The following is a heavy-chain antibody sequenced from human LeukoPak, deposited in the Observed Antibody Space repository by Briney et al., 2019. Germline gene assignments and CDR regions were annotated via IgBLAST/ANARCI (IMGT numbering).Heavy chain of an antibody. D-gene: IGHD5-18*01. V-gene: IGHV1-2*04. CDR3: ARADTAMVSPFDY. CDR1: GYTLTGYC. Sequence: ASVKVSCKASGYTLTGYCMHWVRQAPGQGLEWMGWINPNSGGTNYAQKFQGWVTMTRDTSISTAYMELSRLRSDDTAVYYCARADTAMVSPFDYWGQGTLVTVSS. CDR2: INPNSGGT. J-gene: IGHJ4*02.